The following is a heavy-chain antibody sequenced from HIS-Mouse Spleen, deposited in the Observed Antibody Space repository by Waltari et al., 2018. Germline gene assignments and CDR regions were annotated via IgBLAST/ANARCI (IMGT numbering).Heavy chain of an antibody. CDR3: ARSPSGSSWYDY. D-gene: IGHD6-13*01. V-gene: IGHV1-2*02. Sequence: QVQLVQSGAEVKKPGASVKVSCKASGYTFTGYYMHWVRQAPGQGLEWMVWINPNRGGTNYEQKLQGRVTMTRDTSISTAYMELSRLRSDDTAVYYCARSPSGSSWYDYWGQGTLVTVSS. CDR1: GYTFTGYY. J-gene: IGHJ4*02. CDR2: INPNRGGT.